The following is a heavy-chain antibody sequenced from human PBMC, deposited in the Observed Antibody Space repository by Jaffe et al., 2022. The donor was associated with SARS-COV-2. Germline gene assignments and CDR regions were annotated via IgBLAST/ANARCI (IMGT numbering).Heavy chain of an antibody. V-gene: IGHV3-30-3*01. CDR1: GFTFSSYA. CDR3: ARESLLPSDYYYYGMDV. CDR2: ISYDGSNK. Sequence: QVQLVESGGGVVQPGRSLRLSCAASGFTFSSYAMHWVRQAPGKGLEWVAVISYDGSNKYYADSVKGRFTISRDNSKNTLYLQMNSLRAEDTAVYYCARESLLPSDYYYYGMDVWGQGTTVTVSS. J-gene: IGHJ6*02. D-gene: IGHD6-6*01.